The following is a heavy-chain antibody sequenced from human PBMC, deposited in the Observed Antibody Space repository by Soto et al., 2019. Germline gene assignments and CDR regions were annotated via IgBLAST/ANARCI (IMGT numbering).Heavy chain of an antibody. D-gene: IGHD3-10*01. Sequence: EVQLLESGGGLVQPGGSLRLSCAASGFTFSSYAMSWVRQAPGKGLEWVSAISGSGGSTYYADSVKGRFTISRDNSKNTLYLQMNSLRAEDTAVYYCASAPDYYGSGSYYHGGYGMDVWGQGTTVTVSS. CDR1: GFTFSSYA. J-gene: IGHJ6*02. CDR2: ISGSGGST. CDR3: ASAPDYYGSGSYYHGGYGMDV. V-gene: IGHV3-23*01.